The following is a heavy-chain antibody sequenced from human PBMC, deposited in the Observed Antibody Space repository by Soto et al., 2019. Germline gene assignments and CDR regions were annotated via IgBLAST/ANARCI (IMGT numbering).Heavy chain of an antibody. CDR3: ARASYDSSGYYDAFDI. CDR2: IYHSGST. CDR1: GGSISSSNW. D-gene: IGHD3-22*01. V-gene: IGHV4-4*02. Sequence: SETLSLTCAVSGGSISSSNWRSWVRQPPGKGLEWIGEIYHSGSTNYNPSLKSRVTISVDKSKNQFSLKLSSVTAADTAVYYCARASYDSSGYYDAFDIWGQGTMVTVSS. J-gene: IGHJ3*02.